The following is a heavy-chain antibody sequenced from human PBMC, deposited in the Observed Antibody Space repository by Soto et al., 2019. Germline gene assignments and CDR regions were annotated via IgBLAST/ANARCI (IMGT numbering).Heavy chain of an antibody. D-gene: IGHD6-19*01. CDR3: AKDRGLVLSFYFDY. CDR2: ISWNSGSI. CDR1: GFTFDDYA. J-gene: IGHJ4*02. V-gene: IGHV3-9*01. Sequence: DVQLVESGGGLVQPGRSLRLSCAASGFTFDDYAMHWVLQAPGKGLEWVSGISWNSGSIGYADSVKGRFTISRDNAKNSLYLQMNSLRAEDTALYYCAKDRGLVLSFYFDYWGQGTLVTVSS.